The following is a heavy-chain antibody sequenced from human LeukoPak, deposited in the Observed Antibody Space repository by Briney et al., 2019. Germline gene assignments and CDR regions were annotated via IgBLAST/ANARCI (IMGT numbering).Heavy chain of an antibody. V-gene: IGHV3-53*01. J-gene: IGHJ4*02. CDR2: IYSGGNT. CDR1: GFTVSINY. CDR3: AKDIVFPFSGSYDY. Sequence: GGSLRLSCAASGFTVSINYMSWVRQAPGKGLEWVSVIYSGGNTYYADSVKGRFTISRDNSKNTVYLQMNSLRAEDTAVYYCAKDIVFPFSGSYDYWGQGTLVTVSS. D-gene: IGHD3-10*01.